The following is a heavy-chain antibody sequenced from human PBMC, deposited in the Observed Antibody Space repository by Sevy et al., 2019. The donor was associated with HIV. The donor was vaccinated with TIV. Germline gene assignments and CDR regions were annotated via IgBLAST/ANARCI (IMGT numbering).Heavy chain of an antibody. V-gene: IGHV1-18*01. D-gene: IGHD1-26*01. Sequence: ASVKVSCKASGNIFTTYYIHWVRQAPGQGLEWMGWMTPYNDATNYAQEFQGRVTMTKDTSTNTAYMELRGLTSDDAGVYYCARGRAPDSGKYFIEGWAQGTLVTVSS. J-gene: IGHJ4*02. CDR1: GNIFTTYY. CDR3: ARGRAPDSGKYFIEG. CDR2: MTPYNDAT.